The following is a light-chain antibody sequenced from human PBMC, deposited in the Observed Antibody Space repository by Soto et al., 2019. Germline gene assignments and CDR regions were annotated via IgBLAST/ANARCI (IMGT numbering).Light chain of an antibody. J-gene: IGKJ1*01. CDR1: QSVYSTY. CDR3: QQYGSSPST. Sequence: EIVLTQSPVTLSLSPGDTATLSCRASQSVYSTYLAWYQHKVGQAPRLLIYGSSTRATGIPDRFSGSGSGTDFTLTIRRLEPEDFAVYYCQQYGSSPSTFGQGTKVEVK. V-gene: IGKV3-20*01. CDR2: GSS.